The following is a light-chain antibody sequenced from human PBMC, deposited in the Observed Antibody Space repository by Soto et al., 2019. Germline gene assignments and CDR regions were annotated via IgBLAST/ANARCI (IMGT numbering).Light chain of an antibody. CDR1: ISDVGGYNY. V-gene: IGLV2-14*01. Sequence: QCLLNQPASVSGSPGQSITISCTGTISDVGGYNYVSWYQQHPGKAPKLMIYEVSNRPSGVSNRFSGSKSGNTASLTISGLQAEDEADYYCSSYTSRSTLVFGPGTKVTVL. J-gene: IGLJ1*01. CDR3: SSYTSRSTLV. CDR2: EVS.